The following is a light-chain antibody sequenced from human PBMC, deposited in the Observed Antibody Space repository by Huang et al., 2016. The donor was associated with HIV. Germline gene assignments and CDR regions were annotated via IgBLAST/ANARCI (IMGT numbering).Light chain of an antibody. Sequence: ETVLTQSPAPLSLSPGERATLSCRASQSVDIDLAWYQQKPGQAPRLLVYDASNRATGVPARFRGSGSGTDFSLTISSLEPEDFAVYYCQQRSTWPPTFGQGTRLEIK. CDR1: QSVDID. CDR2: DAS. J-gene: IGKJ5*01. CDR3: QQRSTWPPT. V-gene: IGKV3-11*01.